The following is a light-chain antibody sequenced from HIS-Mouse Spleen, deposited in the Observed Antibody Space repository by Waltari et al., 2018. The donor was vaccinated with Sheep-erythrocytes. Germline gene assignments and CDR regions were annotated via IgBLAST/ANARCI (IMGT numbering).Light chain of an antibody. CDR3: QQYDNLLT. V-gene: IGKV1-33*01. CDR1: QDISNY. CDR2: DAS. J-gene: IGKJ4*01. Sequence: DIQMTQSPPSLSASVGDRVTLTCQASQDISNYLNWYQQKPGKAPKLLIYDASNLETGVPSRFSGSGSGTDFTFTISSLQPEDIATYYCQQYDNLLTFGGGTKVEIK.